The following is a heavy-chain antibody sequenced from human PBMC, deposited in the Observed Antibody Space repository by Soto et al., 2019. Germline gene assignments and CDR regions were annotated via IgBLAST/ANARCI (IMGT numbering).Heavy chain of an antibody. CDR3: AKDSDYDILTGQGP. Sequence: GGSLRLSCAASGFTFSSYAMSWVRQAPGKGLEWVSAISGSGGSTYYADSVKGRFTISRDNSKNTLYLQMNSLRAEDTAVYYCAKDSDYDILTGQGPWGQGTLVTVSS. CDR1: GFTFSSYA. D-gene: IGHD3-9*01. CDR2: ISGSGGST. V-gene: IGHV3-23*01. J-gene: IGHJ5*02.